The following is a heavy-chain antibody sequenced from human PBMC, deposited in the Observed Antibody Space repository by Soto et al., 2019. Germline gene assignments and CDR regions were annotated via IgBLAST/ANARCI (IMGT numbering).Heavy chain of an antibody. CDR3: ARDEPYSSGWYYFDY. CDR1: GGSISSGGYS. J-gene: IGHJ4*02. Sequence: SETLSLTCAVSGGSISSGGYSWSWIRQPPGKGLEWIGYIYHSGSTYYNPSLKSRVTISVDRSKNQFSLKLNSMTAADTAVYYCARDEPYSSGWYYFDYWGQGTLVTVSS. V-gene: IGHV4-30-2*01. CDR2: IYHSGST. D-gene: IGHD6-19*01.